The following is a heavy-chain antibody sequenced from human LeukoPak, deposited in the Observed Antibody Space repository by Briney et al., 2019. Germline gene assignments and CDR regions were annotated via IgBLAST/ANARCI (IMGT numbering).Heavy chain of an antibody. V-gene: IGHV4-59*01. Sequence: PSETLSLTCTVSGGSISSYYWSWIRQPPGKGLEWIGYIYYSGSTNYNPSLKSRVTISVDTSKNQFSLKLSSVTAADTAVYYCARENGVGTFDIWGQGTMVTVSS. CDR1: GGSISSYY. J-gene: IGHJ3*02. CDR2: IYYSGST. CDR3: ARENGVGTFDI. D-gene: IGHD1-26*01.